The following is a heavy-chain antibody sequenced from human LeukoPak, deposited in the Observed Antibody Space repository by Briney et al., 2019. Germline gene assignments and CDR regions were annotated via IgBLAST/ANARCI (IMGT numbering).Heavy chain of an antibody. Sequence: SETRSLTWTVAGGSMTNIYSGCVRQPPGKGLEWIGHTYNSGSTIYNPSLKSRVTISGDTSKNQFPLKLRALRPADTPVLYWGNGRDSIYGDLAWGPGNLGTVSS. V-gene: IGHV4-4*09. CDR3: GNGRDSIYGDLA. D-gene: IGHD2-8*01. CDR1: GGSMTNIY. CDR2: TYNSGST. J-gene: IGHJ4*02.